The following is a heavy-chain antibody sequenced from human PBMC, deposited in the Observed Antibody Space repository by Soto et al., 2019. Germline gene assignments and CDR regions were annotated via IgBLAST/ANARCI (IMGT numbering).Heavy chain of an antibody. V-gene: IGHV1-69*13. J-gene: IGHJ5*02. CDR2: IIPIFGTA. CDR1: GGTFSRYA. CDR3: ARDGPIGFDP. Sequence: SMKVSCKASGGTFSRYAISWVRQAPGQGLEWMGGIIPIFGTANYAQKFQGRVTITADESTSTAYMELSSLRSEDTAVYYCARDGPIGFDPWGQGTLVTVSS.